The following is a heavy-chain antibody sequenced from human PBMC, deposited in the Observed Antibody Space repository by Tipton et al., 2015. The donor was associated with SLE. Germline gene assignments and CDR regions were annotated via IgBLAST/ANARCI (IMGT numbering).Heavy chain of an antibody. Sequence: TLSLTCTLSGDSMSSHYWTWIRQPPGKGLEWIGYIYSSATTNYQYNPSLRSRVTISVDTSKNQLSLRLNSVTAADTAVYYCARGFYYDTSGNYGAFDIWGQGTMVPVSS. CDR3: ARGFYYDTSGNYGAFDI. CDR1: GDSMSSHY. CDR2: IYSSATT. D-gene: IGHD3-22*01. V-gene: IGHV4-59*11. J-gene: IGHJ3*02.